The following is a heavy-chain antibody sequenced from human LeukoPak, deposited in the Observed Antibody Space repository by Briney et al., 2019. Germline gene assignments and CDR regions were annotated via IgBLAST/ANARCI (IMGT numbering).Heavy chain of an antibody. CDR1: GGSISSSSYY. CDR3: ARFLYYCGMDG. J-gene: IGHJ6*02. V-gene: IGHV4-39*01. CDR2: IYYSGST. Sequence: SETLSLTCTVSGGSISSSSYYWGWLRQPPGTGLEWIGSIYYSGSTYYNPSLKSRVTISVDTSKNQFSLKLSSVTAADTAVYYCARFLYYCGMDGWGQGTTVTVSS.